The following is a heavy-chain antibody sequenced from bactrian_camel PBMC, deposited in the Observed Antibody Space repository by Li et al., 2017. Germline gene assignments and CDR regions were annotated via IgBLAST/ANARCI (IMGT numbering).Heavy chain of an antibody. V-gene: IGHV3S9*01. Sequence: QLVESGGGSVQSGGSLRLSCTASGYTYNSYVMGWFRQVPGKEREGVAGIDSAGRTMYADSVKDRFTISRDNAKNTLYLQLNSLTLEDTAMYYCANFEFGLGGQGTQVT. D-gene: IGHD1*01. CDR3: ANFEFGL. J-gene: IGHJ4*01. CDR2: IDSAGRT. CDR1: GYTYNSYV.